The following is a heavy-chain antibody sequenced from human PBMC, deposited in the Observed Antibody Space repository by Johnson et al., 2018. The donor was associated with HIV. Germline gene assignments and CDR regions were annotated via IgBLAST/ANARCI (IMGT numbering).Heavy chain of an antibody. J-gene: IGHJ3*02. Sequence: VQLVESGGGLVQPGGSLRLSCAASGFIIDDYGMSWVRQAPGKGLEWVSGINWNGGSTGYADSVKGRFTISRDNAKNSLYLQMNSLRVEDTALYYCAKDRELLELSHAFDSWGQGTMVTVSS. CDR1: GFIIDDYG. V-gene: IGHV3-20*04. D-gene: IGHD1-7*01. CDR3: AKDRELLELSHAFDS. CDR2: INWNGGST.